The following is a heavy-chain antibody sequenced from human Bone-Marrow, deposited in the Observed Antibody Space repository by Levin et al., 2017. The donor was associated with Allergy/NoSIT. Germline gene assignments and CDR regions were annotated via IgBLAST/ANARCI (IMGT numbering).Heavy chain of an antibody. CDR2: IHYDGNT. CDR3: AGENGGDWYFDL. CDR1: GDSISSYY. V-gene: IGHV4-59*01. J-gene: IGHJ2*01. Sequence: PSQTLSLTCTVSGDSISSYYWSWIRQPPGRGLEWIGYIHYDGNTNYNPSLKSRITISLDTSKNEFSLKLRSVTAADTAVYYCAGENGGDWYFDLWGRGTLVTVSS. D-gene: IGHD2-21*01.